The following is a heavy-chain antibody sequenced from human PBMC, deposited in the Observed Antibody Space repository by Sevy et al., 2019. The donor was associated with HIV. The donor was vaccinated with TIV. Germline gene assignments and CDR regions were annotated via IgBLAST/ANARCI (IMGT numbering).Heavy chain of an antibody. D-gene: IGHD5-18*01. J-gene: IGHJ3*02. V-gene: IGHV3-74*01. CDR1: GFTFSSYW. CDR2: INSDGSRI. CDR3: TSGYSNDVFDI. Sequence: GGSLRLSCAASGFTFSSYWMHWVRQAPGKGLVWVSRINSDGSRISYADSVKGRFTISRDNAKNTLYLQMNSLRAEDKAVYYRTSGYSNDVFDIWGQGTMVTVSS.